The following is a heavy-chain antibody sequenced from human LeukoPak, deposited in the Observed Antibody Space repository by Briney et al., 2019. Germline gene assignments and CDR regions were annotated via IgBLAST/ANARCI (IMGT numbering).Heavy chain of an antibody. V-gene: IGHV3-21*01. CDR1: GFTFSNYS. CDR2: ISRTSEST. Sequence: PGGSLRLSCAASGFTFSNYSMTWVRQAPGKGLEWVSIISRTSESTFYADSVKGRFTISRDNAKNSLYLQMNGLRADDTATYYCARGATDTTRWFDPWGQGTLVTVSS. CDR3: ARGATDTTRWFDP. D-gene: IGHD1-7*01. J-gene: IGHJ5*02.